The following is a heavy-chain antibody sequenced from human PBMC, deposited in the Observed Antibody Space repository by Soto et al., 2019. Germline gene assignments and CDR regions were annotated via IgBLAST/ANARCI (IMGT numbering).Heavy chain of an antibody. V-gene: IGHV4-61*01. J-gene: IGHJ6*02. CDR1: GGSVNRGNNF. CDR3: ARDSRIALAGPPYYYNVMDV. D-gene: IGHD6-19*01. CDR2: IFDIGST. Sequence: PSETLSLTCTVSGGSVNRGNNFWSWIRQPPGKGLEWIGNIFDIGSTNYNPSLESRVTISLDKSKNQFSLQLSSVTAADTAVYYCARDSRIALAGPPYYYNVMDVWGQGTTVTVS.